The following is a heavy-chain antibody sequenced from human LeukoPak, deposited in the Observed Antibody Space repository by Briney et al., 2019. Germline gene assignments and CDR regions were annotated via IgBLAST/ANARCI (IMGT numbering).Heavy chain of an antibody. V-gene: IGHV4-4*02. CDR2: IYHSGSA. J-gene: IGHJ4*02. CDR1: SGSISSSNW. Sequence: SETLSLTCGVSSGSISSSNWWSWVRQPPGKGLEWLEEIYHSGSANYNPSLKSRVTISVDKSTNQFSLKLSSVTAADTAVYYCARRGAYPYFDYWGQGALVTVSS. CDR3: ARRGAYPYFDY. D-gene: IGHD1-26*01.